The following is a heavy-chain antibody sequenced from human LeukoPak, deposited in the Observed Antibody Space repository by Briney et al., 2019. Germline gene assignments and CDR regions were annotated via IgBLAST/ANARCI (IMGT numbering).Heavy chain of an antibody. CDR3: AKGAAWELLQLTIADAFDI. Sequence: GGSLRLSCAASGFTFSIYSINWVRQAPGKGLQWVSYINGGGTNIYYADSVKGRFTISRDSAKNSVYLQMNSLRAEDTAVYYCAKGAAWELLQLTIADAFDIWGQGTMVTVSS. V-gene: IGHV3-48*01. CDR1: GFTFSIYS. J-gene: IGHJ3*02. CDR2: INGGGTNI. D-gene: IGHD1-26*01.